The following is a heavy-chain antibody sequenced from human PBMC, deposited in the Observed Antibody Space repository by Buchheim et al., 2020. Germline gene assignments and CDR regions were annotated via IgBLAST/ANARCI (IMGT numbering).Heavy chain of an antibody. CDR3: ARDPQSAYFDY. J-gene: IGHJ4*02. CDR2: TSYDGSNK. V-gene: IGHV3-30*03. Sequence: QVQLVESGGGVVQPGRSLRLSCAASGFTFSSYGMHWVRQAPGKGLEWVAVTSYDGSNKYYADSVKGRFTISRDNSKNTLYLQMNSLRAEDTAVYYCARDPQSAYFDYWGQGTL. CDR1: GFTFSSYG.